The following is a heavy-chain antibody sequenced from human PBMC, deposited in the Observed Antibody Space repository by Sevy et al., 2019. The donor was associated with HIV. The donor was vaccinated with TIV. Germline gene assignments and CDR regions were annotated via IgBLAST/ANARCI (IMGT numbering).Heavy chain of an antibody. J-gene: IGHJ3*02. CDR2: MKSKTDGGKT. CDR1: GFTFSIIY. V-gene: IGHV3-15*01. CDR3: TTVGFANWGSEAFDI. Sequence: GGSLRVSCAASGFTFSIIYMNWVRQSPGKGLEWVGRMKSKTDGGKTDYDAPVKDRFTMSRDDSKNTLYLQMNSLKADDTAVYYCTTVGFANWGSEAFDIWGQGTIVTVSS. D-gene: IGHD3-16*01.